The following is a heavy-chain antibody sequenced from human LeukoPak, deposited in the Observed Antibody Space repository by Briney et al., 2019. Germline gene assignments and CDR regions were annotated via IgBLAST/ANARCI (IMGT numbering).Heavy chain of an antibody. J-gene: IGHJ4*02. CDR1: GFSFCDYG. CDR3: TRIYGSGTFLPDY. D-gene: IGHD3-10*01. CDR2: IRGNSYGGTT. V-gene: IGHV3-49*03. Sequence: GGSLRLSCTTSGFSFCDYGLSWFRQSPGKGLEWVGFIRGNSYGGTTHYAASVQGRFTISRDESQSTAYLQMNSLTSEDSALYYCTRIYGSGTFLPDYWGQGTLVTVSS.